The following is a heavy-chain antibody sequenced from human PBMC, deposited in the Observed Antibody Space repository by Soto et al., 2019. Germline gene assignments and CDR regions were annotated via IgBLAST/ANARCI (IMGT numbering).Heavy chain of an antibody. CDR1: GYTFTSYA. D-gene: IGHD5-18*01. J-gene: IGHJ6*03. Sequence: GASVKVSCKASGYTFTSYAMHWVRQAPGQRLEWMGWINAGNGNTKYSQKFQGRVTITRDTSASTAYMELSSLRSEDTAVYYCARETVENSSWAYYYYLDVWGKGTTVTVSS. CDR2: INAGNGNT. V-gene: IGHV1-3*01. CDR3: ARETVENSSWAYYYYLDV.